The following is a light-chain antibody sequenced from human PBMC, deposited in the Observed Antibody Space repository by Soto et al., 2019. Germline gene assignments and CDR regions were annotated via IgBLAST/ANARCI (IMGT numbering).Light chain of an antibody. CDR2: DTS. Sequence: EIVLTQSPATLPLSPGERATLSCRASQSFSTYLAWYQQKPGQAPRLLIYDTSKRATGIPARFSGSGSGTELSPTINRLEPEDFAVNDCQPRYNWPWTFGQGTKVEIK. V-gene: IGKV3-11*01. CDR3: QPRYNWPWT. J-gene: IGKJ1*01. CDR1: QSFSTY.